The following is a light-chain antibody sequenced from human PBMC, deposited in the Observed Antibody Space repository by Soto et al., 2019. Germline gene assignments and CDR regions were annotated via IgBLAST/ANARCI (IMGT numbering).Light chain of an antibody. CDR3: QQLHDYPIT. Sequence: EIVLTQSPATLSLSPGERATLSCRASQSVSRYLAWYQQKPGQAPRLLIYDGANRATGVPARFSGSGSGTDFTLTISSLEPEDFATYYCQQLHDYPITFGQGTRLEIK. CDR1: QSVSRY. V-gene: IGKV3-11*01. J-gene: IGKJ5*01. CDR2: DGA.